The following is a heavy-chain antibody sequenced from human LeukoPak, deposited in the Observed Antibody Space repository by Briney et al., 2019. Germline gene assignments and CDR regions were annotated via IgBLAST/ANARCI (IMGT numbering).Heavy chain of an antibody. CDR3: AMRRSYFDP. V-gene: IGHV3-7*01. CDR2: IKQDGSEK. D-gene: IGHD3-9*01. J-gene: IGHJ5*02. CDR1: AFTFSSYW. Sequence: PAGSLRLSCAAAAFTFSSYWMSWVRQAPGNGLEWVANIKQDGSEKYYMDSGKGRFTISRDNAKNSLYLQMNSLRAEDTAVYYCAMRRSYFDPWGQGTLVTVSP.